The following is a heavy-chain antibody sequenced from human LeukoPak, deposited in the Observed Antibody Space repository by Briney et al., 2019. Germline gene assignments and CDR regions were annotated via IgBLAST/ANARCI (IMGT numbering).Heavy chain of an antibody. V-gene: IGHV1-69*04. D-gene: IGHD4-17*01. Sequence: SVKVFCKASGGTFSSYTISWVRQAPGQGLEWMGRIIPILGIANYAQKFQGRVTITADKSTSTAYMELSSLRSEDTAVYYCARDPAGDYGVDWGQGTLVTVSS. CDR3: ARDPAGDYGVD. J-gene: IGHJ4*02. CDR1: GGTFSSYT. CDR2: IIPILGIA.